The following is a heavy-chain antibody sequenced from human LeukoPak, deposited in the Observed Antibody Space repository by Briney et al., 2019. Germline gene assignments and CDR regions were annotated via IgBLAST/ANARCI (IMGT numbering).Heavy chain of an antibody. D-gene: IGHD6-19*01. V-gene: IGHV6-1*01. CDR2: TYYRSKWYN. CDR3: ASGWYYYYGMDV. Sequence: SQTLSLTCAISGDSVSSNSAAWNWIRQSPPRGLEWLGRTYYRSKWYNDYAVSVKSRITINPDTSKNQFSLQLNSVTPEDTAVYCCASGWYYYYGMDVWGQGTTVTVSS. CDR1: GDSVSSNSAA. J-gene: IGHJ6*02.